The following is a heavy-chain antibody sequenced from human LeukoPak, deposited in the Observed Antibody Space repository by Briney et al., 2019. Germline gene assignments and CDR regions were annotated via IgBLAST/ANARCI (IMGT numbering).Heavy chain of an antibody. Sequence: PGESLKISCKGSGYSFTSYWIGWVRQMPGKGLEWMGIIYPGDSDTRYSPSFQGQVTISADKSISTAYLQWSSLKASDTAMYYCARNTPDYYDSSGYYWIDYWGQGTLVTVSS. D-gene: IGHD3-22*01. J-gene: IGHJ4*02. CDR2: IYPGDSDT. CDR1: GYSFTSYW. V-gene: IGHV5-51*01. CDR3: ARNTPDYYDSSGYYWIDY.